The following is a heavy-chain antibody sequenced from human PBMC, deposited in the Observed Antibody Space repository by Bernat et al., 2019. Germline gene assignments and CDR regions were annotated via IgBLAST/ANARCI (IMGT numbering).Heavy chain of an antibody. V-gene: IGHV3-48*03. CDR3: ANDFWNGSYVGNF. CDR1: GFIFSTSE. D-gene: IGHD3-3*01. CDR2: ISSGGSTI. Sequence: EVQLVESGGGFVQPGGSLRLSCAASGFIFSTSEMNWVRQAPGKGLEWVSYISSGGSTIYYADSVKGRFTVSRDNANDSLYLQMNGLRAEDTAVDYCANDFWNGSYVGNFWGQGTLVGVSS. J-gene: IGHJ4*02.